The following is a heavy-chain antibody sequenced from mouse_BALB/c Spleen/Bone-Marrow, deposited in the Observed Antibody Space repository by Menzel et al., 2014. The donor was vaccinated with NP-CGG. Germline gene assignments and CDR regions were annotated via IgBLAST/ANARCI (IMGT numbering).Heavy chain of an antibody. Sequence: EVQLVESGGGLVQPGGSLRLSCATSGFTFTDYYMSWVRQPPGKALEWLGFIRNKANGYTTEYSASVEGRFTISRDNSQSILYLQMNILRTEDSATYYCARDRNYDINWYFDVWGAGTTVTVSS. CDR1: GFTFTDYY. J-gene: IGHJ1*01. D-gene: IGHD1-1*01. CDR3: ARDRNYDINWYFDV. V-gene: IGHV7-3*02. CDR2: IRNKANGYTT.